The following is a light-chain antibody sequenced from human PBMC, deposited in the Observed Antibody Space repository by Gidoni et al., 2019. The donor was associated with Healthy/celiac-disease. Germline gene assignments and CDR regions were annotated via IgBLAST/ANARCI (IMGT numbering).Light chain of an antibody. CDR1: TGAVTSGHY. CDR2: DTS. CDR3: LLSYSGAWV. V-gene: IGLV7-46*01. J-gene: IGLJ3*02. Sequence: QAVVTQEPSLTVSPGGTVTLTCGSSTGAVTSGHYPYWFQQKPGQPPRTLIYDTSNKHSWTPARFSGSLLGGKAALTLSGAQPEDEAEYYCLLSYSGAWVFGGGTKLTVL.